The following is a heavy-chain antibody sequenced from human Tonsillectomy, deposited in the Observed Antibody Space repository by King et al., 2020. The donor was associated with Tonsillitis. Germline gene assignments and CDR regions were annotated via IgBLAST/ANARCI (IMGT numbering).Heavy chain of an antibody. J-gene: IGHJ3*02. CDR1: GFTFSSYG. CDR3: GRSWRRAVAASGAFDI. V-gene: IGHV3-33*08. D-gene: IGHD6-19*01. CDR2: IWYDGSNK. Sequence: QLVQSGGGVVQPGRSLRLSCAASGFTFSSYGMHWVRQAPGKGLEWVAVIWYDGSNKYYADSVKGRFTISRDNSKNTLYLQMHSLRAEDTAVYYCGRSWRRAVAASGAFDIWGQGTMVTVSS.